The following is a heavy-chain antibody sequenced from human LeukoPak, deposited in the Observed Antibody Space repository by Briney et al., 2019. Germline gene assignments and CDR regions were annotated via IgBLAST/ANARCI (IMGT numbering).Heavy chain of an antibody. Sequence: ASVKVSCKASGYTFTGYYIHWVRQAPGQGLEWMGWINPNSGGTNYAQKFQGRVTMTRDTSISTAYMELSRLRSDDTAVYYCARSRRQRWLQLREGYFDYWGQGTLVTVSS. J-gene: IGHJ4*02. CDR3: ARSRRQRWLQLREGYFDY. D-gene: IGHD5-24*01. CDR1: GYTFTGYY. CDR2: INPNSGGT. V-gene: IGHV1-2*02.